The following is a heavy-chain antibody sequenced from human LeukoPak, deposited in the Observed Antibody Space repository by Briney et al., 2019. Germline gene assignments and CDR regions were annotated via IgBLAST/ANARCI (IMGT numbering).Heavy chain of an antibody. D-gene: IGHD3-10*01. CDR2: ISYDGANE. V-gene: IGHV3-30-3*01. Sequence: GGSLRLSCAASGFSFHYYAMHWVRQAPGKGLEWVAVISYDGANEYYADSVKGRLTISRDNSKNTLYMEMSSLRPEDTAVYYCARPIDNGSGSYYFPYWGQGTLVTVSS. CDR1: GFSFHYYA. J-gene: IGHJ4*02. CDR3: ARPIDNGSGSYYFPY.